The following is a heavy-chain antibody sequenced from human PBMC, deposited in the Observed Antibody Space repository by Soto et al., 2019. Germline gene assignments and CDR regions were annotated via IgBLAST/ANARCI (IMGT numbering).Heavy chain of an antibody. J-gene: IGHJ5*02. V-gene: IGHV1-18*01. D-gene: IGHD4-17*01. CDR3: ARQPLRPTRAAHKWFDP. CDR2: ISAHNGDT. Sequence: QIPLVQSGAEVKKPGASVNVSCKASGYSFITYGISWVRQAPGQGLEWMGWISAHNGDTDYAQNFQGRVTMTTDTSTSTVYMELRSLRSDDTAVYYCARQPLRPTRAAHKWFDPWGQGTLVTVSS. CDR1: GYSFITYG.